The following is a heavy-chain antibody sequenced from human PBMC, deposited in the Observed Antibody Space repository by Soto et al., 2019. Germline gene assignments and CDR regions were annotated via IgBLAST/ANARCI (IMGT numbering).Heavy chain of an antibody. J-gene: IGHJ6*02. V-gene: IGHV3-15*01. Sequence: PGGSLRLSCAASGFTFRNAWMNWVRQAPGKGLEWVGHIKDKRDGGTADYAAPVKDRFSISRDDSNNMMYLQMNSLRNEDTAVYYCSKDDKYYGSGAYYYHAMDVWVQGTTVTVSS. D-gene: IGHD3-10*01. CDR1: GFTFRNAW. CDR2: IKDKRDGGTA. CDR3: SKDDKYYGSGAYYYHAMDV.